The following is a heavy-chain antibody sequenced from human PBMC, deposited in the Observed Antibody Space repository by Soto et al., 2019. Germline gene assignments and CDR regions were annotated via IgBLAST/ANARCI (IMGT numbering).Heavy chain of an antibody. Sequence: GESLKISCAASGFTFSSYWMSWVRQAPGKGLEWVANIKQDGSEKYYVDSVKGRFTISRDNAKNSLYLQMNSLRAEDTAVYYCARDYCSSTSCYNYYYYGMDVWGQGTTVTVSS. CDR1: GFTFSSYW. CDR3: ARDYCSSTSCYNYYYYGMDV. J-gene: IGHJ6*02. D-gene: IGHD2-2*02. CDR2: IKQDGSEK. V-gene: IGHV3-7*01.